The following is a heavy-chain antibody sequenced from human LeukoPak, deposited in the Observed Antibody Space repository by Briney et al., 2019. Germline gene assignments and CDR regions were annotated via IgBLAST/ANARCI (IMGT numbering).Heavy chain of an antibody. J-gene: IGHJ4*02. CDR2: ISYDGSNK. CDR3: ARDKQGSFIY. Sequence: GGSLRLSCAASGFTFSSYAMHWVRQAPGKGLEWVAVISYDGSNKYYADSVKGRFTISRDNSKNTVSLQMNSLRAEDTAVFYCARDKQGSFIYWGQGTLVTVSS. V-gene: IGHV3-30-3*01. CDR1: GFTFSSYA. D-gene: IGHD6-19*01.